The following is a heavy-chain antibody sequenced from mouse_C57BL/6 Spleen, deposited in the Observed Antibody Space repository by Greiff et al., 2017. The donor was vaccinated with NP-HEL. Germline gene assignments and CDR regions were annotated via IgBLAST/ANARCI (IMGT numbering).Heavy chain of an antibody. CDR1: GYAFSSSW. J-gene: IGHJ4*01. CDR3: ASAQATYYYAMDY. Sequence: QVQLKQSGPELVKPGASVKISCKASGYAFSSSWMNWVKQRPGTGLEWIGRIYPGDGDTNYNGKFKGKATLTADKSSSTAYMQLSSLTSEDSAVYFCASAQATYYYAMDYWGQGTSVTVSS. CDR2: IYPGDGDT. D-gene: IGHD3-2*02. V-gene: IGHV1-82*01.